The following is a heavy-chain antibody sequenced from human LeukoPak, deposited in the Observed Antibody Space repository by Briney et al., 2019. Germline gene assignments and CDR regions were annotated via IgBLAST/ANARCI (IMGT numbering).Heavy chain of an antibody. CDR1: GFTFSSYG. CDR2: IRYDGSNK. V-gene: IGHV3-30*02. J-gene: IGHJ4*02. D-gene: IGHD3-9*01. Sequence: GRSLRLSCAASGFTFSSYGMHWVRQAPGKGLEWVAFIRYDGSNKYYADSVKGRFTISRDSSKNTLYLQMNSLRAEDTAVYYWGKTNQFDWYPYALDYWGQGTLVTVSS. CDR3: GKTNQFDWYPYALDY.